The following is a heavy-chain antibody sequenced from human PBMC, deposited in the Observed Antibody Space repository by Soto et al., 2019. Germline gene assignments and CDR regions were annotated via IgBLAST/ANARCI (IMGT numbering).Heavy chain of an antibody. CDR2: INAGNGNT. CDR1: GYTFTIYA. Sequence: GASVKVSCKASGYTFTIYAMHCVLQSPLQRLDWMGCINAGNGNTKYSQKFQGRVTITRDTSASTAYTELSSLRSEDTAAYYCASVPMDYDMSGYYVNYYYYGMDVWGQGTTVTVSS. D-gene: IGHD3-22*01. CDR3: ASVPMDYDMSGYYVNYYYYGMDV. J-gene: IGHJ6*02. V-gene: IGHV1-3*01.